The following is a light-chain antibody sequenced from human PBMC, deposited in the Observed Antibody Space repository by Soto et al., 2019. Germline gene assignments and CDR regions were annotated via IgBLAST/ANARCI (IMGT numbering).Light chain of an antibody. V-gene: IGKV3-20*01. J-gene: IGKJ5*01. CDR3: QQYGSSRGIT. CDR1: QSVSSSY. Sequence: EIVLTQSPGTLSLSPGGRATLSCGGSQSVSSSYLSWYQQKPGQAPRLLIYGASSRATGIPDRFSGSGSGTDFTLTISRLEPEDFAVYYCQQYGSSRGITFGQGTRLEIK. CDR2: GAS.